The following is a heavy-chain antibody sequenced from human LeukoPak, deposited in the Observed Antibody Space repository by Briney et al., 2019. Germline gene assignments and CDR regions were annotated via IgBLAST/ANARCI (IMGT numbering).Heavy chain of an antibody. CDR3: ARERVTTTAFDI. CDR2: ITSSSTY. V-gene: IGHV3-21*01. Sequence: KPGGSLRLSCAASGFTLSTYNTHWVRQAPGKGLEWVSSITSSSTYYADSVKGRFTISRDNAKSSLYLQINSPRAEDTAVYYCARERVTTTAFDIWGQGTMVTVSS. CDR1: GFTLSTYN. J-gene: IGHJ3*02. D-gene: IGHD5-12*01.